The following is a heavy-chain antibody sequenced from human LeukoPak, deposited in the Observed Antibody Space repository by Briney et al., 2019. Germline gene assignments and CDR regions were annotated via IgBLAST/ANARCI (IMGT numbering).Heavy chain of an antibody. Sequence: GGSLRLSCAASGFTFSSYAMSWVRQAPGKGLEWVSAISGSGGSTYYADSVKGRFTISRDNSKNTLYLPMNSLRAEDTAVYYCAKVNPYYYYYGMDVWGQGTTVAVSS. CDR2: ISGSGGST. D-gene: IGHD1-14*01. CDR1: GFTFSSYA. V-gene: IGHV3-23*01. J-gene: IGHJ6*02. CDR3: AKVNPYYYYYGMDV.